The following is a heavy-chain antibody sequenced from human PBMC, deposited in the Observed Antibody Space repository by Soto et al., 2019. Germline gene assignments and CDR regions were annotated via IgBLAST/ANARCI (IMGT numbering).Heavy chain of an antibody. Sequence: SVKVSCKASGFTFTSSAVQWVRQARGQRLEWIGWIVVGSGNTNYAQKFQERVTITRDMSTSTAYMELSSLRSEDTAVYYCAAPHCTNGVCYSGYYYYYGMDVWGQGTTVTVS. CDR1: GFTFTSSA. CDR2: IVVGSGNT. J-gene: IGHJ6*02. V-gene: IGHV1-58*01. D-gene: IGHD2-8*01. CDR3: AAPHCTNGVCYSGYYYYYGMDV.